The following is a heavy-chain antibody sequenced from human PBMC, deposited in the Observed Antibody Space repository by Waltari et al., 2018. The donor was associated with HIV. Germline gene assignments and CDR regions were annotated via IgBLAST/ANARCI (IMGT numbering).Heavy chain of an antibody. D-gene: IGHD6-19*01. CDR1: GVRFSDTA. V-gene: IGHV3-73*02. CDR3: SVGSPDYGYFGL. CDR2: SSPRGNNNVP. J-gene: IGHJ2*01. Sequence: QLLESGGALVPPGGALTISCTASGVRFSDTALHWVRQAPGKRPEWWGRSSPRGNNNVPIYTGSVEGRVNIARHDSENTAFLHMTKLTFENTAIYYFSVGSPDYGYFGLWGRGTRVTFSS.